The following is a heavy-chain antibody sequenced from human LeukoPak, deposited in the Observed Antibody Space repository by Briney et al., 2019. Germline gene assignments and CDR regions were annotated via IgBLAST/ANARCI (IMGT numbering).Heavy chain of an antibody. CDR1: GFTFSSYA. J-gene: IGHJ6*02. CDR3: AREEVAAAGTYYGMDV. D-gene: IGHD6-13*01. Sequence: GRSLRLSCAASGFTFSSYAMHWVRQAPGKGLEWVAVISYDGSNKYYADSVKGRFTISRDNSKNTLYLQMNSLRAEDTAVYYCAREEVAAAGTYYGMDVWGQGTTVTVSS. V-gene: IGHV3-30-3*01. CDR2: ISYDGSNK.